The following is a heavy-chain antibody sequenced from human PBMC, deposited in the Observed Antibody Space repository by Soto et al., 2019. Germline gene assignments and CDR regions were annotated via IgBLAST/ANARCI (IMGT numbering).Heavy chain of an antibody. V-gene: IGHV4-31*03. CDR1: GVSVSTGGYF. D-gene: IGHD5-18*01. Sequence: SETLSLTCTVSGVSVSTGGYFWTWIRQHPGKGLEWIGNIYYTGMTYYNPSLRGRVSVSLDPSESQFSLKLNSVTAADTAVYYCARDSSGPGYSYGKFDYWGQGALVTVSS. CDR2: IYYTGMT. J-gene: IGHJ4*02. CDR3: ARDSSGPGYSYGKFDY.